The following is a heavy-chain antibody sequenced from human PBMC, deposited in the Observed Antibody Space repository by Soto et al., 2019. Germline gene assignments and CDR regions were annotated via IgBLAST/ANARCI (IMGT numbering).Heavy chain of an antibody. CDR3: ARAAYYYGSGSYYIRLGPSENYYYGMDV. J-gene: IGHJ6*02. CDR2: IYYSGST. Sequence: SSETLSLTCNVSGGSISGFYWSWIRQPPGKGLEWIGYIYYSGSTNYNPSLKSRVTISVDTSKNQFSLKLSSVTAADTAVYYCARAAYYYGSGSYYIRLGPSENYYYGMDVWGQGTMVTVSS. CDR1: GGSISGFY. V-gene: IGHV4-59*01. D-gene: IGHD3-10*01.